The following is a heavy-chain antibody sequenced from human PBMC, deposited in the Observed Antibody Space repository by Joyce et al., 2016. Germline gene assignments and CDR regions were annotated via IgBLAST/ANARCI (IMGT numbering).Heavy chain of an antibody. Sequence: QVQLQESGPALVKPSETLSLSCTVSGCPISSYYWSWIRQPPGKGVKWIGDINHRGRTNYNPSLKSRVTISVDTSKNEFSLKMISVTAADTAVYYCARGNDYDYWSGYEAHYFDYWGQGTLVTVSS. D-gene: IGHD3-3*01. V-gene: IGHV4-59*01. J-gene: IGHJ4*02. CDR1: GCPISSYY. CDR3: ARGNDYDYWSGYEAHYFDY. CDR2: INHRGRT.